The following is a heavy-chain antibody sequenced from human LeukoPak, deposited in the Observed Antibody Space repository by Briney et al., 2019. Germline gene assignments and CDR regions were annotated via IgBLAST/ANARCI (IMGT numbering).Heavy chain of an antibody. CDR2: INHNGST. Sequence: PSETLSLTCAVYGGSFSGYYWSWIRQPPGKGLEWIGEINHNGSTNYNPSFKSRVTISVDTSKNQFSLKLSSVTAADTAVYYCARAGSTGYLRWGQGTLVTVSS. CDR3: ARAGSTGYLR. V-gene: IGHV4-34*01. D-gene: IGHD5-12*01. CDR1: GGSFSGYY. J-gene: IGHJ4*02.